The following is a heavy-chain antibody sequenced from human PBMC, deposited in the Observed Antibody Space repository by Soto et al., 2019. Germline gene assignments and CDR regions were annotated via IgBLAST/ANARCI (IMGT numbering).Heavy chain of an antibody. D-gene: IGHD5-12*01. J-gene: IGHJ6*02. CDR1: GFTFSSYG. Sequence: GGSLRLSCAASGFTFSSYGMHWVRQAPGKGLEWVAVISYDGSNKYYAGSVKGRFTISRDNSKNTLYLQMNSLRAEDTAVYYCAKDTCIVATSRNLLYYYGMDVWGQGTTVTVSS. V-gene: IGHV3-30*18. CDR3: AKDTCIVATSRNLLYYYGMDV. CDR2: ISYDGSNK.